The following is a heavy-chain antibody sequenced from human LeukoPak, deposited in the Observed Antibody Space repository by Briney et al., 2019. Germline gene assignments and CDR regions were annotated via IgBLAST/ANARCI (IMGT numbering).Heavy chain of an antibody. Sequence: SETLSLTCTVSGGSISSFHWTWIRQPPGKGLEWSVNIYYSGSTNYNHSLESRATISVDTSENEVSLTVRSVNAADTAVYYCARPSWGYAFDLWGQGTMVTVS. CDR2: IYYSGST. CDR1: GGSISSFH. V-gene: IGHV4-59*01. D-gene: IGHD3-16*01. J-gene: IGHJ3*01. CDR3: ARPSWGYAFDL.